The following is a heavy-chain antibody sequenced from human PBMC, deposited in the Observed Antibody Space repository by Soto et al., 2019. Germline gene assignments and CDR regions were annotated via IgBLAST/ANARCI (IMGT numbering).Heavy chain of an antibody. Sequence: QITLKESGPTLVKPTQTLTLTCTFTGFSLSTSGVGVGWIRQPPGKALEWLALIYWDDDKRYSPSLKSRLTITKDTSKNQVVLTMTNMDPVDTATYYCAHRPSYCSGGSCYSGFDYWGQGTLVTVSS. V-gene: IGHV2-5*02. CDR1: GFSLSTSGVG. CDR2: IYWDDDK. CDR3: AHRPSYCSGGSCYSGFDY. D-gene: IGHD2-15*01. J-gene: IGHJ4*02.